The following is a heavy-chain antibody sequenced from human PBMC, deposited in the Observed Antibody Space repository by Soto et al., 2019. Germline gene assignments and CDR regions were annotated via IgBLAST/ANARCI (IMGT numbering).Heavy chain of an antibody. J-gene: IGHJ4*02. Sequence: QVQLVESGGGVVQPGRSLRLSCAASGFTLNRFSIHWVRQTPGKGLEWVAVISYDGTNQYYADSVKGRFTISRDISNNTLLLQMNSLRAEDTALYYCARVGPSDSSGYHPIPYWCQGTLVTVYS. V-gene: IGHV3-30-3*01. CDR3: ARVGPSDSSGYHPIPY. CDR2: ISYDGTNQ. CDR1: GFTLNRFS. D-gene: IGHD3-22*01.